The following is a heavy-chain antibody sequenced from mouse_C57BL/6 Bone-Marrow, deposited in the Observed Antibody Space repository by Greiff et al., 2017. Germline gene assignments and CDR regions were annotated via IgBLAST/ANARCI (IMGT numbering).Heavy chain of an antibody. J-gene: IGHJ4*01. D-gene: IGHD1-1*01. V-gene: IGHV1-82*01. CDR3: ARRAYPTVVARGYYYAMDY. CDR2: IYPGDGDI. CDR1: GYAFSSSW. Sequence: VKLQQSGPELVKPGASVKISCKASGYAFSSSWMNWVKQRPGKGLEWIGRIYPGDGDITYNGKFKGKATLTADKSSSPAYMQLSSLTSEDAAVYFCARRAYPTVVARGYYYAMDYWGQGTSVTVSS.